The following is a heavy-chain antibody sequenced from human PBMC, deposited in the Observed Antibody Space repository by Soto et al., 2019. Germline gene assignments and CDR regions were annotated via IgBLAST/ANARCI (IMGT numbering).Heavy chain of an antibody. V-gene: IGHV4-59*08. CDR2: VYYTGGT. CDR3: VRQGIDYLHGLVDV. CDR1: SGPTRSHN. D-gene: IGHD1-26*01. Sequence: QVQVQQSGPRLVKPSETLSLTCTVSSGPTRSHNWGWIRQSPGRGLEWIGYVYYTGGTSYNPSLNSRVTISADTSTNHLSLTLSSVTAADTAIYYCVRQGIDYLHGLVDVWGQGTAVSVPS. J-gene: IGHJ6*02.